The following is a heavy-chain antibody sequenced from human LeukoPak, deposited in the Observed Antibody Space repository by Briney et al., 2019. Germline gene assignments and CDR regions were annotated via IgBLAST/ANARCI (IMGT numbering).Heavy chain of an antibody. Sequence: TSETLSLTCTVSGGSISSYYWSWIRQPPGKGLEWIGYIYYSGSTNYNPSLKSRVTISVDTSKNQFSLKLTSVTAADTAMYYCARSEDCGSSSCYWFDPWGQGTLVTVSS. CDR2: IYYSGST. CDR3: ARSEDCGSSSCYWFDP. V-gene: IGHV4-59*12. J-gene: IGHJ5*02. CDR1: GGSISSYY. D-gene: IGHD2-2*01.